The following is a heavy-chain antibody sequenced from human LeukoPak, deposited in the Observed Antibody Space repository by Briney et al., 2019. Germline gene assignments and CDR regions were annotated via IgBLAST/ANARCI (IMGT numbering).Heavy chain of an antibody. CDR2: IYYSGST. V-gene: IGHV4-30-4*01. CDR3: AREGRQAGVDY. J-gene: IGHJ4*02. D-gene: IGHD6-13*01. CDR1: GGSISSGDYY. Sequence: SQTLSLTCTVSGGSISSGDYYWSWIRQPPGKGLEWIGYIYYSGSTYYNPSLESRVTISVDTSKNQFSLKLSSVTAADTAVYYCAREGRQAGVDYWGQGTLVTVSS.